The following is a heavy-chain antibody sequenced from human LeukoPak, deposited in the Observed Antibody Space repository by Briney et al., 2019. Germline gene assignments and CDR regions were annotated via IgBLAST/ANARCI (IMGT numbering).Heavy chain of an antibody. Sequence: AAVKVSCKASGYTFTSYYMHWVRQAPGQGLEWVGIINPSGGSTSYAQKFQGRVTMTRDTSTSTVYMELSSLRSEDTAVYYCARDRVYCGGDCYSDFDYWGQGTLVTVSS. V-gene: IGHV1-46*01. CDR2: INPSGGST. D-gene: IGHD2-21*02. J-gene: IGHJ4*02. CDR1: GYTFTSYY. CDR3: ARDRVYCGGDCYSDFDY.